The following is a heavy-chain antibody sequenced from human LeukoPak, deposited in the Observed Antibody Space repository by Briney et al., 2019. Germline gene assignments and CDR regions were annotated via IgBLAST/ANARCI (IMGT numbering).Heavy chain of an antibody. J-gene: IGHJ5*02. CDR3: AKDLWEQQLVPLGVNWFDP. CDR2: ISGSGGST. CDR1: GFTFSSYW. V-gene: IGHV3-23*01. Sequence: GGSLRLSCAASGFTFSSYWMNWVRQAPGKGLEWVSAISGSGGSTYYADSVKGRFTISRDNSKNTLYLQMNSLRAEDTAVYYCAKDLWEQQLVPLGVNWFDPWGQGTLVTVSS. D-gene: IGHD6-13*01.